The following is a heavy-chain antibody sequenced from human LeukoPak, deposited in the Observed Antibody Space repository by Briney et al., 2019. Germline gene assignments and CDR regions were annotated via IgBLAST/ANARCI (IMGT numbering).Heavy chain of an antibody. Sequence: PSQTLSLTCTVSGGSISSGDCYWSWIRQPPGKGLEWIGYIYYSGSTYYNPSLRSRVTISMDTSKNQFSLKLSSVTAADTAVYYCARGSPITIFGVLIPYYMDVWGKGTTVTVSS. V-gene: IGHV4-30-4*01. CDR3: ARGSPITIFGVLIPYYMDV. D-gene: IGHD3-3*01. CDR2: IYYSGST. CDR1: GGSISSGDCY. J-gene: IGHJ6*03.